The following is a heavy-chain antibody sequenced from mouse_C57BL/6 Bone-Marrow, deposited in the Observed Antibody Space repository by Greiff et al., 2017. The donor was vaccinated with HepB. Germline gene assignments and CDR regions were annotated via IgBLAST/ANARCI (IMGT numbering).Heavy chain of an antibody. CDR2: IDPSDSYT. CDR1: GYTFTSYW. CDR3: ARGIYYYWYFDV. V-gene: IGHV1-50*01. D-gene: IGHD1-1*01. J-gene: IGHJ1*03. Sequence: QVQLQQPGAELVKPGASVKLSCKASGYTFTSYWMQWVKQRPGQGLEWIGEIDPSDSYTNYNQKFKGKATLTVDTSSSTAYMQLSSLTSEDSAVYYCARGIYYYWYFDVWGTGTTVTVSS.